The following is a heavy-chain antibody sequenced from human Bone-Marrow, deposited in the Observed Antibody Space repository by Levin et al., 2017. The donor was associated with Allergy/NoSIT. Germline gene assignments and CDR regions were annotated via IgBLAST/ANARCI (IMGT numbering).Heavy chain of an antibody. CDR3: ARPKRYSSSFEYFQH. V-gene: IGHV4-34*01. CDR1: GGSFSGYY. J-gene: IGHJ1*01. CDR2: INHSGST. D-gene: IGHD6-13*01. Sequence: GSLRLSCAVYGGSFSGYYWSWIRQPPGKGLEWIGEINHSGSTNYNPSLKSRVTISVDTSKNQFSLKLSSVTAADTAVYYCARPKRYSSSFEYFQHWGQGTLVTVSS.